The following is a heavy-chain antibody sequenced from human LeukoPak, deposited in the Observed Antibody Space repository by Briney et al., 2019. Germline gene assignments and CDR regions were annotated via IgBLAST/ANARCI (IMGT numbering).Heavy chain of an antibody. CDR2: IYYSGST. CDR3: AREVNFYDRFFDY. Sequence: SETLSLTCTVSGGSISSYYWSWIRQPPGKGLEWIGYIYYSGSTNYNPSLKSRVTISVDTSKNQFSLKLSSVTAADTAVYFCAREVNFYDRFFDYWGQGTLVTVSS. V-gene: IGHV4-59*01. D-gene: IGHD3-22*01. J-gene: IGHJ4*02. CDR1: GGSISSYY.